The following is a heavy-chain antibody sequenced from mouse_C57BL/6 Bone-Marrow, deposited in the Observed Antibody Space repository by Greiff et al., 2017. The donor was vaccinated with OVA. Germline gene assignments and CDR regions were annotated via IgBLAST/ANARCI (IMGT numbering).Heavy chain of an antibody. CDR2: IDPENGDT. J-gene: IGHJ2*01. CDR3: TSHYDYDEDY. Sequence: EVMLVESGAELVRPGASVKLSCTASGFNIKDDYMHWVKQRPEQGLEWIGWIDPENGDTEYASKFQGKATITADTSSNTAYLQLSSLTSEDTAVYYCTSHYDYDEDYWGQGTTLTVSS. V-gene: IGHV14-4*01. CDR1: GFNIKDDY. D-gene: IGHD2-4*01.